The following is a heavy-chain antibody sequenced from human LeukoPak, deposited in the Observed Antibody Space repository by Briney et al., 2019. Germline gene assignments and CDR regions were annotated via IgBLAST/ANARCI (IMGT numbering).Heavy chain of an antibody. Sequence: GESLKISCKGSGSSFTSYWIGGVRQMPGKGREWMGIIYPGDSDTRYIPSFQGQVTISADKSTSTASLQWSSLKASDTAMYYCALRGDSSSWLLDYWGQGTLVTVSS. D-gene: IGHD6-13*01. CDR1: GSSFTSYW. V-gene: IGHV5-51*01. CDR3: ALRGDSSSWLLDY. CDR2: IYPGDSDT. J-gene: IGHJ4*02.